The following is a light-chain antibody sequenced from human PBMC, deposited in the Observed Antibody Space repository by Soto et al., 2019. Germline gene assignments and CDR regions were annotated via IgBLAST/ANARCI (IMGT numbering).Light chain of an antibody. V-gene: IGKV3-20*01. Sequence: NFFTKSPTILSFSPGEKTTLSFMGGQSVSGSLGWYQQKPGQAPRLLIYDASNRATGIPARFSGSGSGTDFTLTISRMEPADFSVYYCQQDGSSPSLTFGGGTKVAI. CDR2: DAS. CDR1: QSVSGS. CDR3: QQDGSSPSLT. J-gene: IGKJ4*01.